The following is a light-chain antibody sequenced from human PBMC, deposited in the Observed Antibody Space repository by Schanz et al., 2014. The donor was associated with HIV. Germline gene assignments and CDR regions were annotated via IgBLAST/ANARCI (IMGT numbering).Light chain of an antibody. CDR2: DVT. CDR1: SSDVGSYNY. Sequence: QSALTQPRSVSGSPGQSVTISCTGTSSDVGSYNYVSWYQQRPGKAPKLMIYDVTKRPSGVPDRFSGSKSGNTASLTISGLQAEDEADYYCCSYAGSYTFVVFRGGTKVTVL. J-gene: IGLJ3*02. V-gene: IGLV2-11*01. CDR3: CSYAGSYTFVV.